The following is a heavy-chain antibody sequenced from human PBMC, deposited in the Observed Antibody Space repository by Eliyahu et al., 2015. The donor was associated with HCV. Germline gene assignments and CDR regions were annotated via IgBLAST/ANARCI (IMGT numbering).Heavy chain of an antibody. Sequence: QVQLVQSGAAVRKPGSSXKVSCKASGGTFTTHAIGWVRQAPGQGLEWMGGIIPAFTTSKDAQKFWGRITITADDSTSTVYMELSSLRPEGTAVYYCARELSPGILVAPFAHWVQGTPVTVTS. V-gene: IGHV1-69*01. J-gene: IGHJ4*02. CDR2: IIPAFTTS. CDR1: GGTFTTHA. D-gene: IGHD2-8*02. CDR3: ARELSPGILVAPFAH.